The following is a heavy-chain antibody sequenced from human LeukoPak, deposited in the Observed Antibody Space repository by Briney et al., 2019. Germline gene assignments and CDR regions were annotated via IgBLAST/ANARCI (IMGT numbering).Heavy chain of an antibody. CDR1: GLTFSSYW. D-gene: IGHD2-2*01. V-gene: IGHV3-74*01. CDR3: TRETVVVATASLGY. J-gene: IGHJ4*02. CDR2: INSDGSTI. Sequence: GGSLRLSCAASGLTFSSYWMHWVRQAPGKGLLWVSRINSDGSTINYADSVKGRFTISRDNAKNTLYLQMDSLRAEDTAVYYCTRETVVVATASLGYWGLGTLVTVSS.